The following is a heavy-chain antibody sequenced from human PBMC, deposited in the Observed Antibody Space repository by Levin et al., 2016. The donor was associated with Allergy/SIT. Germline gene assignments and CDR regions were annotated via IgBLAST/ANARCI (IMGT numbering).Heavy chain of an antibody. Sequence: ASVKVSCKASGYTFTSYGISWVRQAPGQGLEWMGWISAYNGNTNYAQKLQGRVTMTTDTSTSTAYMELRSLRSDDTAVYYCARVAVSGSYPEYYYYYYMDVWGKGTTVTVSS. V-gene: IGHV1-18*01. D-gene: IGHD1-26*01. J-gene: IGHJ6*03. CDR3: ARVAVSGSYPEYYYYYYMDV. CDR2: ISAYNGNT. CDR1: GYTFTSYG.